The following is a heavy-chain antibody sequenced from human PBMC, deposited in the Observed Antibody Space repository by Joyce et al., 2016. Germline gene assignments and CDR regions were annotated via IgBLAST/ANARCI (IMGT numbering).Heavy chain of an antibody. CDR1: GFTFRNYG. CDR3: AASYYDSTGPIDY. V-gene: IGHV3-33*01. J-gene: IGHJ4*02. Sequence: QVQLVESGGGVVQPGRSLRLSCAASGFTFRNYGMHWVRQAPGKGLEWVAVIWYDGSNKYYADSVKGRFTISRDNSKNTVYVQMNSLRAEDTAVYYCAASYYDSTGPIDYWGQGTLVTVSS. CDR2: IWYDGSNK. D-gene: IGHD3-22*01.